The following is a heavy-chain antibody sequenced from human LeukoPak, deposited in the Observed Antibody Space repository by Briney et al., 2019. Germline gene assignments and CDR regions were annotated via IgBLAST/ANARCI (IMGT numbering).Heavy chain of an antibody. CDR2: IYYSGST. Sequence: PSETLSLTCTVSGGSISSYYWSWIRQPPGKGLEWIGYIYYSGSTNYNPSLKSRVTISVDTSKNQFSLKLSSVTAADTAVYYCARDLPNWGSTLDHWYFDLWGRGTLVTVSS. CDR1: GGSISSYY. D-gene: IGHD7-27*01. J-gene: IGHJ2*01. CDR3: ARDLPNWGSTLDHWYFDL. V-gene: IGHV4-59*01.